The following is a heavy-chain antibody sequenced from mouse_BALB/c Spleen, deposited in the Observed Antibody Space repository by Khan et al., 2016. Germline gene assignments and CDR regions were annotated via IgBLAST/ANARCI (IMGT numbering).Heavy chain of an antibody. Sequence: EVKLEVSGGGLVQPGGSMKLSCVASGFTFSSYWMSWVRQSPEKGLEWVADLRLKSDNYATHSAVSVKGKFTISRDASKSRLYLQMNRVRAEETGIYDCTDLGSRYWGQGTRVTVSA. CDR1: GFTFSSYW. J-gene: IGHJ3*01. V-gene: IGHV6-3*01. CDR2: LRLKSDNYAT. D-gene: IGHD1-1*01. CDR3: TDLGSRY.